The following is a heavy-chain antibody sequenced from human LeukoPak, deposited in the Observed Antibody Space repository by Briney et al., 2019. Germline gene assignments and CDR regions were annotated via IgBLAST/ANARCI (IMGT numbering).Heavy chain of an antibody. J-gene: IGHJ6*02. CDR1: GFTFNTYP. Sequence: GRSLRLSCSASGFTFNTYPMHWVRQPPGKGLEWVAVASHDESYKFYAESVKGRFTISRDNSNNTLYLQMNTLRPEDTSVYYCARDRLFYFHSPDYRAGYFYAMDVWGQGTTVTVSS. CDR2: ASHDESYK. V-gene: IGHV3-30-3*01. CDR3: ARDRLFYFHSPDYRAGYFYAMDV. D-gene: IGHD3-22*01.